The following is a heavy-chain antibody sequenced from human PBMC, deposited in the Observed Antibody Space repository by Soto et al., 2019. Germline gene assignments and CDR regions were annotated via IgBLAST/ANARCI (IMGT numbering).Heavy chain of an antibody. CDR2: ISPYDDDT. CDR1: GYTFSSYG. CDR3: ARGGYYDSSGSRNYHYYGMDV. J-gene: IGHJ6*02. D-gene: IGHD3-22*01. V-gene: IGHV1-18*01. Sequence: QAQLVQSGPEVKKPGASVKVSCKASGYTFSSYGISWVRQASGQGLEWLGWISPYDDDTKYAQNLQGRVRMTTDTSTRTVYMDLRSLRSDDTAIYYCARGGYYDSSGSRNYHYYGMDVWGQGTTVTVSS.